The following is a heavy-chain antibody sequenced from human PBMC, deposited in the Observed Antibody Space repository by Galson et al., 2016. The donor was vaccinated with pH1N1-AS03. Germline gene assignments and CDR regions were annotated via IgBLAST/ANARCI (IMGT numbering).Heavy chain of an antibody. Sequence: SLRLSCAASGFTFSTYWMHWVRQAPGKGLVWVSRINTDGDSTNYADSVKGRFTIFRDNAKKTLYLRMNSLRVEDTAVYYCGGSGNVFDYWGRGTLVTVSS. CDR3: GGSGNVFDY. CDR2: INTDGDST. J-gene: IGHJ4*01. CDR1: GFTFSTYW. D-gene: IGHD3-10*01. V-gene: IGHV3-74*01.